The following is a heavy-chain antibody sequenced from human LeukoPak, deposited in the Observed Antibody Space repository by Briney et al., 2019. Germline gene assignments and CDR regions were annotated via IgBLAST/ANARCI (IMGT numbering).Heavy chain of an antibody. CDR3: ARGGTVTTAPIDY. J-gene: IGHJ4*02. D-gene: IGHD4-17*01. Sequence: ASVKVSFKSSGYTFTSYYMHWVRQAPGQGLEWMGIINPSSGSTSYAQKFPGRVTMTRDTSTSTVDMELSSLTFEDTAVYYCARGGTVTTAPIDYWGQGTLVTVSS. CDR2: INPSSGST. CDR1: GYTFTSYY. V-gene: IGHV1-46*01.